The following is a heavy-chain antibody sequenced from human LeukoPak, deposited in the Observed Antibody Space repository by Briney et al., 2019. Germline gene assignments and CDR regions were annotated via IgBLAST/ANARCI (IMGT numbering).Heavy chain of an antibody. D-gene: IGHD3-10*01. J-gene: IGHJ4*02. Sequence: GGSLRLSCVPSGFTFDDYGMSWVRQAPGKGLEWVSGINWNGGRTGYADSVKGRFTISRDNAKKSLYVQMNSLRAEDTALYYCAREYYGSGSYYNVGYWGQGTLVTVSS. V-gene: IGHV3-20*04. CDR3: AREYYGSGSYYNVGY. CDR2: INWNGGRT. CDR1: GFTFDDYG.